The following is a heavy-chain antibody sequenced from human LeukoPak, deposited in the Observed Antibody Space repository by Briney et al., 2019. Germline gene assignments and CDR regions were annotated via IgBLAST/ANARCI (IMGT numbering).Heavy chain of an antibody. V-gene: IGHV3-33*06. CDR1: GFTFSSYG. CDR2: IWYDESNK. CDR3: AKRYVSSNYYQCLGE. D-gene: IGHD3-22*01. Sequence: GRSLRLSCAASGFTFSSYGMHRVRQAPGKGLEWVAVIWYDESNKYYADSVKGRFTISRDNSKNTVYLQMNSLRVEDTAVYYCAKRYVSSNYYQCLGEWGQGTLVTVSS. J-gene: IGHJ4*02.